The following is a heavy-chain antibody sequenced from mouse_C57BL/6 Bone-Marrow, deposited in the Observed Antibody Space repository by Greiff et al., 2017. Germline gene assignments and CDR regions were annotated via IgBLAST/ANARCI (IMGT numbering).Heavy chain of an antibody. Sequence: VQLQQSGAELMKPGASVKLSCKATGYTFTGYWIEWVKQRPGHGLEWIGEILPGSGSTNYNEKFKGKATLTVDTSSSTAYMQLSSLTSEDSAVYFCANYGSWFAYWGQGTLVTVSA. V-gene: IGHV1-9*01. J-gene: IGHJ3*01. CDR2: ILPGSGST. CDR3: ANYGSWFAY. D-gene: IGHD1-1*02. CDR1: GYTFTGYW.